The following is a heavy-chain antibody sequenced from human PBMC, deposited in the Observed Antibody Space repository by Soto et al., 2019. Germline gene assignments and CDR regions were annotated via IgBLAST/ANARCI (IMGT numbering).Heavy chain of an antibody. Sequence: LSLTCTVSGGSISSNYWTWIRQPPGKGLEWIGYIYYSGSTNYNPSLKSRVTISVDTSKNQFSLKLSSVTAADTAVYYCAREAIAARAYYYYGMDVWGQGTTVTVSS. CDR3: AREAIAARAYYYYGMDV. CDR2: IYYSGST. J-gene: IGHJ6*02. V-gene: IGHV4-59*01. CDR1: GGSISSNY. D-gene: IGHD6-6*01.